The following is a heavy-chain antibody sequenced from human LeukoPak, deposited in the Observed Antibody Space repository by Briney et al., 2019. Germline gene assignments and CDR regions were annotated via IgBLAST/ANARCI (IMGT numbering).Heavy chain of an antibody. J-gene: IGHJ6*03. Sequence: GASVKVSCKASGYTFTGYYLHWVRQAPGQGLEWMGIINPSGGSTTYAQKFQGRVTMTRDTSTSTVYMELSSLRSEDTAVYYCARDPGLTSYYYYMDVWGKGTTVTVSS. D-gene: IGHD1-14*01. CDR3: ARDPGLTSYYYYMDV. V-gene: IGHV1-46*01. CDR2: INPSGGST. CDR1: GYTFTGYY.